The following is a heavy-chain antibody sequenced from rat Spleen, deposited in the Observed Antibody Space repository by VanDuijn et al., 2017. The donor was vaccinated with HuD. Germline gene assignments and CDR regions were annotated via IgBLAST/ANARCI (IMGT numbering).Heavy chain of an antibody. CDR2: ISSSSGTI. D-gene: IGHD1-2*01. CDR3: ARLTIAGSSYVMDA. J-gene: IGHJ4*01. V-gene: IGHV5-34*01. Sequence: EVQLVESGGGLVQPGRSLKLSCVASGFTFSDYGMNWIRQAPGKGLEWVAYISSSSGTIYYADTVKGRFTISRDNAKNTLYLQLSSLRSEDTALSFWARLTIAGSSYVMDAWCQGASVTVSS. CDR1: GFTFSDYG.